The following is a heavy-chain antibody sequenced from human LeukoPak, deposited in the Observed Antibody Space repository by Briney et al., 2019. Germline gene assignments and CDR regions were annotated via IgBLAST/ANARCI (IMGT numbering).Heavy chain of an antibody. V-gene: IGHV3-33*01. CDR2: IWYDGSNK. Sequence: QPGESLRLSCAASGFTFSSYGMHWVRQAPGKGLEWVAVIWYDGSNKYYADSVKGRFTISRDNSKNTLYLQMNSLRAEDTAVYYCARDPTYDSSGYPDYWGQGTLVTVSS. D-gene: IGHD3-22*01. CDR3: ARDPTYDSSGYPDY. J-gene: IGHJ4*02. CDR1: GFTFSSYG.